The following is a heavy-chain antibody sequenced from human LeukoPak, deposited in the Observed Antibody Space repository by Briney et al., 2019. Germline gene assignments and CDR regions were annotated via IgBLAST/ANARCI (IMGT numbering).Heavy chain of an antibody. Sequence: SETVSPTCTVAGGSISSSTYYWAWIRPPPGRGLEWIGSIYYSGGTYYNPSLKSRVTISVDTSKNQFSLKLSSVTAADTAVYYCRYCSSTSCYGVDYWGQGTLVTVSS. CDR2: IYYSGGT. J-gene: IGHJ4*02. D-gene: IGHD2-2*01. V-gene: IGHV4-39*01. CDR1: GGSISSSTYY. CDR3: RYCSSTSCYGVDY.